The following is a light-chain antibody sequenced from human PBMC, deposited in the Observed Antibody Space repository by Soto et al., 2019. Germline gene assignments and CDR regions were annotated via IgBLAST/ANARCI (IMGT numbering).Light chain of an antibody. CDR1: HTINKY. Sequence: DLHLTQSPSSLSASVGDSVTITCRSSHTINKYLNWYQHRPGKAPKLLIYAASSLQTGVPTRFSGAGAGTFFTLTISNLQLEDVASYYCQQSYGSPGAFGRGTKVEI. CDR2: AAS. V-gene: IGKV1-39*01. CDR3: QQSYGSPGA. J-gene: IGKJ1*01.